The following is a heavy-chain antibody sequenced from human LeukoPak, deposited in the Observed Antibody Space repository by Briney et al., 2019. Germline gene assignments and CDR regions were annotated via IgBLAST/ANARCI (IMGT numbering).Heavy chain of an antibody. CDR1: GFTFSNYA. J-gene: IGHJ5*02. V-gene: IGHV3-23*01. CDR2: MSGSGADI. D-gene: IGHD4-17*01. CDR3: XXXXTVTPGNVNWFDA. Sequence: GGSLRLSCAASGFTFSNYAMNWVRQAPGKGLEWVSGMSGSGADIYYADSVKGRFTISRDNSKNTLYLHMNSLRAEDTAIYYCXXXXTVTPGNVNWFDAWGQGTLVTVSS.